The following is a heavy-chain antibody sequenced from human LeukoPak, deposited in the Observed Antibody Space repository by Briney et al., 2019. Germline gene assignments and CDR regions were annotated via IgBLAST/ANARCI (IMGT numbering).Heavy chain of an antibody. CDR2: ISGSGGST. J-gene: IGHJ4*02. CDR1: GFTFSSYS. CDR3: AKDRYCSSTSCYDDHFDY. V-gene: IGHV3-23*01. D-gene: IGHD2-2*01. Sequence: PGGSLRLSCAASGFTFSSYSMNWVRQAPGKGLEWVSAISGSGGSTYYADSVKGRFTISRDNSKNTLYLQMNSLRAEDTAVYYCAKDRYCSSTSCYDDHFDYWGQGTLVTVSS.